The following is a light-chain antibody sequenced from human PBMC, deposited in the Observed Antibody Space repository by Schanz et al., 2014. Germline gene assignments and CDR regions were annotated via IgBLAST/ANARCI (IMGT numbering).Light chain of an antibody. V-gene: IGKV3-15*01. J-gene: IGKJ2*01. Sequence: EIVMTQSPATLSVSPGERATLSCRASQSVSRYLAWYQQKPGQAPRLLISDASTRATGVPARFSGSGSGADFTLTISSLQSEDIAVYYCQQYYKWPETFGQGTKLDIK. CDR2: DAS. CDR3: QQYYKWPET. CDR1: QSVSRY.